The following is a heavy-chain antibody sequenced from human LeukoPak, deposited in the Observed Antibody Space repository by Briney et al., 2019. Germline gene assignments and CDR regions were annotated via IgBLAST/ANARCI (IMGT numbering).Heavy chain of an antibody. CDR3: ARGKIGELYWGYYYYGMDV. V-gene: IGHV3-53*01. CDR1: GFTVSSNY. D-gene: IGHD3-10*01. CDR2: IYSGGST. Sequence: GGSLRLSCAASGFTVSSNYMSWVRQAPGKGLEWVSVIYSGGSTYYADSVKGRFTISRDNSKNTLYLQMNSLRAEDTAVYYCARGKIGELYWGYYYYGMDVWGQGTTVIVSS. J-gene: IGHJ6*02.